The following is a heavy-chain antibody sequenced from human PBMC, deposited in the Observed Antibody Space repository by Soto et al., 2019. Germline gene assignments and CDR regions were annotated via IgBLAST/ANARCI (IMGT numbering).Heavy chain of an antibody. Sequence: QVQLVQSGAEVKKPGSSVKVSCKASGGTFSSYTISWVRQAPGQGLEGMGRIIPILGIANYAQKFQGRVTITADQSTSTAYMELSSLRSEDTAVYYCASPRNPNHGQHRWFGEPGGMDVLGQGTTVTVSS. CDR2: IIPILGIA. D-gene: IGHD3-10*01. J-gene: IGHJ6*02. CDR3: ASPRNPNHGQHRWFGEPGGMDV. V-gene: IGHV1-69*02. CDR1: GGTFSSYT.